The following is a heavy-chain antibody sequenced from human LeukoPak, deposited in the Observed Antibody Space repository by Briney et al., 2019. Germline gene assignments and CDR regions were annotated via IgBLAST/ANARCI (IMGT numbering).Heavy chain of an antibody. V-gene: IGHV7-4-1*02. D-gene: IGHD3-22*01. Sequence: ASVKVSCKAPGYTFTNYAMNWVRQAPGQGLEWMGWINTNTGNPTYAQDFTGRFVFSLDTSVSTAYLQISSLKAEDTAVYYCARLYGYYYDNGPGGSDAFDFWGQGTMVTVSS. J-gene: IGHJ3*01. CDR1: GYTFTNYA. CDR3: ARLYGYYYDNGPGGSDAFDF. CDR2: INTNTGNP.